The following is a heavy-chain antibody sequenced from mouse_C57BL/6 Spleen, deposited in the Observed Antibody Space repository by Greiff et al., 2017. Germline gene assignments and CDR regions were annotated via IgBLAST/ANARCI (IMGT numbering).Heavy chain of an antibody. D-gene: IGHD1-1*01. J-gene: IGHJ3*01. V-gene: IGHV1-76*01. CDR3: ASAELLRYQEGFAY. CDR2: IYPGSGNT. CDR1: GYTFTDYY. Sequence: QVQLKQSGAELVRPGASVKLSCKASGYTFTDYYINWVKQRPGQGLEWIARIYPGSGNTYYNEKFKGKATLTAEKSSSTAYMQLSSLTSEDSAVYFCASAELLRYQEGFAYWGQGTLVTVSA.